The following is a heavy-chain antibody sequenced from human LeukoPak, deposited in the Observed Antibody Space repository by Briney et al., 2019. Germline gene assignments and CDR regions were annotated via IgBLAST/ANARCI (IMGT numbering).Heavy chain of an antibody. CDR3: ARTIMVVAATTFDY. CDR1: GGSISSYY. V-gene: IGHV4-59*08. J-gene: IGHJ4*02. CDR2: NYYSGST. D-gene: IGHD2-15*01. Sequence: SETLSLTCTVSGGSISSYYWSWIRQPPGKGLEWIGYNYYSGSTNYNPSLKSRVTISVDTSKNQFSLKLSSVTAADTAVYYCARTIMVVAATTFDYWGQGTLVTVSS.